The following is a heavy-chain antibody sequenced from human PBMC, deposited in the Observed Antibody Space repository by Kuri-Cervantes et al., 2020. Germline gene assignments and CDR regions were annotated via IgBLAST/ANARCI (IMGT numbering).Heavy chain of an antibody. CDR1: GYTFTSYG. J-gene: IGHJ4*02. CDR3: ARQMSTYSSGYAYFDY. Sequence: ASVKVSCKASGYTFTSYGISWVRQAPGQGLEWMGWISAYNGNTNYAQELQGRVTMTTDTSTSTAYMELRSLRSDDTAVYYCARQMSTYSSGYAYFDYWGQGTLVTVSS. D-gene: IGHD6-19*01. CDR2: ISAYNGNT. V-gene: IGHV1-18*01.